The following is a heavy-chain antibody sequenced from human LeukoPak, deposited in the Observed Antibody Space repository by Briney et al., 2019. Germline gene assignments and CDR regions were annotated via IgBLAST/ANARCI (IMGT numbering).Heavy chain of an antibody. CDR3: ARDEDGDYTPDY. CDR2: ISSSSRYI. V-gene: IGHV3-21*01. D-gene: IGHD4-17*01. CDR1: GFIFSNYN. J-gene: IGHJ4*02. Sequence: GGSLRLSCAASGFIFSNYNMNWVRQAPGKGLEWASSISSSSRYIYNADSVKGRFTISRDNARNSLYLQMNSLRADDTAVYYCARDEDGDYTPDYWGQGTLVTVSS.